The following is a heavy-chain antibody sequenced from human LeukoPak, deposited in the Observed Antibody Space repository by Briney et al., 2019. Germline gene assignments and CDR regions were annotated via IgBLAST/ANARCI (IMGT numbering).Heavy chain of an antibody. Sequence: GGSLRLSCAAPGFTFSSYAMHWVRQAPGKGLEYVSTISGSGGSSYYADYVKVQFTITRDNAKNTLYLQMHRMRAEDTDVYYCAKDLTVGGSYYFDYWGQGTLVTVSS. CDR3: AKDLTVGGSYYFDY. CDR2: ISGSGGSS. D-gene: IGHD4-23*01. J-gene: IGHJ4*02. CDR1: GFTFSSYA. V-gene: IGHV3-23*01.